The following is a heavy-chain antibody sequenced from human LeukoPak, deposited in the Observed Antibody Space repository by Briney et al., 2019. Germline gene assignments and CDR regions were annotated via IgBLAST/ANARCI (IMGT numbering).Heavy chain of an antibody. CDR3: ARDREYSSSSLDY. CDR1: GFTFSSYA. D-gene: IGHD6-6*01. CDR2: ISGSGGST. J-gene: IGHJ4*02. V-gene: IGHV3-23*01. Sequence: GGSLRLSCAASGFTFSSYAMSWVRQAPGKGLEWVSAISGSGGSTYYADSVKGRFTISRDNSKNTLYLQMNSLRAEDTAVYYCARDREYSSSSLDYWGQGTLVTVSS.